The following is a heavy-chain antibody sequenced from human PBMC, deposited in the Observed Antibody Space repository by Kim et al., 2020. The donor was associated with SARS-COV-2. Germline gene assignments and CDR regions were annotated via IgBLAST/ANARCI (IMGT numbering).Heavy chain of an antibody. Sequence: YYADSVKCRFTISRDNSKNTLYLQMNSLRAEDTAVYYCAKCPLMINWFDPGGQGTLVTVSS. J-gene: IGHJ5*02. V-gene: IGHV3-23*01. D-gene: IGHD3-22*01. CDR3: AKCPLMINWFDP.